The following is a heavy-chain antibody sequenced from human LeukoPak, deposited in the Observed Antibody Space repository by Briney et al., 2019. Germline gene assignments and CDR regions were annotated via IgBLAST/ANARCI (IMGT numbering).Heavy chain of an antibody. CDR3: ARGRNNFRY. CDR1: AFTFINYW. J-gene: IGHJ4*02. V-gene: IGHV3-7*01. CDR2: IKEDGSEK. D-gene: IGHD1/OR15-1a*01. Sequence: GGSLRLSCAASAFTFINYWMSWVRQAPGKGLEWVASIKEDGSEKYYVDSVKGRFTISRDSAKNSLYLQMNSLRAEDTAVYYCARGRNNFRYWGQGTLVIVSS.